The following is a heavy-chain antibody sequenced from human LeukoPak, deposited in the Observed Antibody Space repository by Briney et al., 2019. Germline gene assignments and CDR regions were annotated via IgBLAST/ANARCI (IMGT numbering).Heavy chain of an antibody. V-gene: IGHV4-59*01. CDR1: GGSISGYY. J-gene: IGHJ4*02. CDR2: IYYSGST. CDR3: ARDRSFFY. Sequence: SETLSLTCSVSGGSISGYYWSWIRQPPGKGLEWIGYIYYSGSTNYNPSLKSRVTISVDTSKNQFSLKLSSVTAADTAMYYCARDRSFFYWGQGTLVTVSS.